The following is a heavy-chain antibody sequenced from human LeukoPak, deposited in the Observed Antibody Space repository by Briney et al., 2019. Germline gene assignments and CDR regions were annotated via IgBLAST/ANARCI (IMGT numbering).Heavy chain of an antibody. Sequence: GGSLRLSCAASGFTFSSYWMSWVRQAPGKGLEWVANIKQDGSEKYYVDSVKGRFAISRDNAKNSLFLQMNSLRAGDTAVYYCARDGRNWLPDYWGQGTLVTVSS. V-gene: IGHV3-7*01. CDR2: IKQDGSEK. CDR1: GFTFSSYW. D-gene: IGHD5-12*01. CDR3: ARDGRNWLPDY. J-gene: IGHJ4*02.